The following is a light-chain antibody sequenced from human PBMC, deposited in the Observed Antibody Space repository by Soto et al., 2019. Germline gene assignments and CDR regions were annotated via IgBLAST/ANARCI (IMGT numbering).Light chain of an antibody. Sequence: QSVLTQSPSASGTPGQRVTISCSGSSSNIGTNTVNWYQQFPGTAPKLLIYSNNQRPSGVPDRFSGSKSGTSASLAISGLQSEDEADYYYAAWDDSLNGRLFGGGTKLTVL. CDR3: AAWDDSLNGRL. J-gene: IGLJ2*01. CDR1: SSNIGTNT. V-gene: IGLV1-44*01. CDR2: SNN.